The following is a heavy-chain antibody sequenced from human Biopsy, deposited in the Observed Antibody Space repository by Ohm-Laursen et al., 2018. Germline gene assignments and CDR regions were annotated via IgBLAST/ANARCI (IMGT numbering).Heavy chain of an antibody. CDR1: GGTFNNYA. D-gene: IGHD3-16*01. V-gene: IGHV1-18*01. CDR2: INAYNGDT. CDR3: ARDLSRQPRRGAFDI. J-gene: IGHJ3*02. Sequence: SSVKVSCKASGGTFNNYAFSWVRQAPGQGLEWMGWINAYNGDTDYAQKLQGRVSITTDTSTTTTYMELRSLRSDDTAVYYCARDLSRQPRRGAFDIWGQGTLVTVSS.